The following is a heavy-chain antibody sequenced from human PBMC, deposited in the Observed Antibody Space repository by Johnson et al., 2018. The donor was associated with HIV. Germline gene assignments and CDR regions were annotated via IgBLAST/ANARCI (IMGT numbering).Heavy chain of an antibody. CDR1: DFTFSNNA. V-gene: IGHV3-30*04. Sequence: QVQLVESGGGVVQPGRSLRLSCAASDFTFSNNAIHWVRQAPGKGLEWVAVISYDGSNTYYADSVKGRFTISRDNSKNILYLQMNSLRAEDTATYYCARLPSGYNRDTFNIWGQGTMVTVSS. D-gene: IGHD5-18*01. J-gene: IGHJ3*02. CDR3: ARLPSGYNRDTFNI. CDR2: ISYDGSNT.